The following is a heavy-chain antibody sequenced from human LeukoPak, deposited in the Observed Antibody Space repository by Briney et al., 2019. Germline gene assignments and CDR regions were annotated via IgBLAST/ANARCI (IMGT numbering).Heavy chain of an antibody. CDR3: ARVNDGDRYYYYYYMDV. D-gene: IGHD4-17*01. CDR2: IYYSGST. Sequence: SETLSLTCTVSGGSISSYYWSWIRQPPGKGLEWIGYIYYSGSTNYNPSLKSRVPISVDTSKNQFSLKLSSVTAADTAVYYCARVNDGDRYYYYYYMDVWGKGTTVTVSS. V-gene: IGHV4-59*12. J-gene: IGHJ6*03. CDR1: GGSISSYY.